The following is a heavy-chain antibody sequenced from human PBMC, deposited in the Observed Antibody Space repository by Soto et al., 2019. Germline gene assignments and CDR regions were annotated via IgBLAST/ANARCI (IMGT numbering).Heavy chain of an antibody. J-gene: IGHJ4*02. CDR2: ITGSGDAT. CDR1: GFTFSNYA. V-gene: IGHV3-43*02. Sequence: WGSLRLSCAASGFTFSNYAIRWVRQAPGKGLEWVSSITGSGDATYYADSVKGRFTISRDNSKNSLYLQMNSLRTEDTALYYCAKDFKTGALDYWGQGTLVTVSS. D-gene: IGHD7-27*01. CDR3: AKDFKTGALDY.